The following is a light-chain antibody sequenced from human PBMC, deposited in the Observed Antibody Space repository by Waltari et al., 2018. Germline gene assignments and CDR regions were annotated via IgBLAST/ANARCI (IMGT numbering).Light chain of an antibody. CDR3: QQRGNWPLT. J-gene: IGKJ4*01. CDR1: QRVSNF. CDR2: DAS. V-gene: IGKV3-11*01. Sequence: DIVLTQSPATLSLSPGESATLSCRASQRVSNFVAWYQQKPGQAPILLIFDASTRATGIPARFSGGGSGTDFTLTISSLEPEDFAVYYCQQRGNWPLTFGGGTKVEIK.